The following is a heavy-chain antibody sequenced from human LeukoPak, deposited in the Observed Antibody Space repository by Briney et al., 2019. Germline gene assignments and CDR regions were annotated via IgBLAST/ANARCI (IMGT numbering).Heavy chain of an antibody. V-gene: IGHV3-21*01. J-gene: IGHJ4*02. D-gene: IGHD3-10*01. CDR1: GFTFSDYY. Sequence: GGSLRLSCAASGFTFSDYYMSWVRQAPGKGLEWVSSISSSSSYIYYADSVKGRFTISRDNAKNSLYLQMNSLRAEDTAVYYCARVPPYYYGSGSYYNDYWGQGTLVTVSS. CDR2: ISSSSSYI. CDR3: ARVPPYYYGSGSYYNDY.